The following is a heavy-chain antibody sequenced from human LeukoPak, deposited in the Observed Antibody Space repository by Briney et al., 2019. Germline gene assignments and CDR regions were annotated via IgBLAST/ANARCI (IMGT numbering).Heavy chain of an antibody. CDR3: ARVPYSNFDY. CDR2: INHSGST. D-gene: IGHD4-11*01. V-gene: IGHV4-34*01. Sequence: SETLSLTCAVYGGSFSGYYWSWIRQPPGKGLEWIGEINHSGSTNYNPSLKSRVTISVDTSENQFSLKLSSVTAADTAVYYCARVPYSNFDYWGQGTLVTVPS. J-gene: IGHJ4*02. CDR1: GGSFSGYY.